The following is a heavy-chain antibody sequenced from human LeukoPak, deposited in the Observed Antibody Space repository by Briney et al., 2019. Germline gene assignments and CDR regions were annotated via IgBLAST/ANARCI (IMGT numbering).Heavy chain of an antibody. D-gene: IGHD1-26*01. Sequence: GGSLRLSCAASGFTLTSYAMSWVRQAPGKGLEWVSLISGSGGSTYYADSVKGQFTISRDNSKNTLYLQMNSLRAEDTAVYYCAKTGRSNWYFDLWGRGTLVTVSS. CDR2: ISGSGGST. CDR1: GFTLTSYA. CDR3: AKTGRSNWYFDL. V-gene: IGHV3-23*01. J-gene: IGHJ2*01.